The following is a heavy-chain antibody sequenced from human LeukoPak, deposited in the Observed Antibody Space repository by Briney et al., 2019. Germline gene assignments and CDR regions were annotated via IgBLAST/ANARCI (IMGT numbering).Heavy chain of an antibody. V-gene: IGHV3-21*01. CDR3: ARGSGSGSYYPRFDY. Sequence: GGSLRLSCAASGFSFSDYGMHWVRQAPGKGLEWVSSISRSSDFIYYTDSVKGRFTISRDNAKNSLYLQMNSLRAEDTAVYYCARGSGSGSYYPRFDYWGQGTLVTVSS. CDR2: ISRSSDFI. J-gene: IGHJ4*02. D-gene: IGHD3-10*01. CDR1: GFSFSDYG.